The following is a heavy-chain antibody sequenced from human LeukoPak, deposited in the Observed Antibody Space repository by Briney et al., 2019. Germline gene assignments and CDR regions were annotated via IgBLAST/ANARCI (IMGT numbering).Heavy chain of an antibody. J-gene: IGHJ4*02. CDR2: IYYSGST. V-gene: IGHV4-34*01. Sequence: SETLSLTCAVYGGSFSGYYWSWIRQPPGKGLEWIGSIYYSGSTYYNPSLKSRVTISVDTSKNQFSLKLSSVTAADTAVYYCARPISSSWEYYFDYWGQRTLVTVSS. CDR1: GGSFSGYY. D-gene: IGHD6-6*01. CDR3: ARPISSSWEYYFDY.